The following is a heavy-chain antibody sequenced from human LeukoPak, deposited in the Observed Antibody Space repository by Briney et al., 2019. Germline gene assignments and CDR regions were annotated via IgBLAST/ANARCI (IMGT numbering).Heavy chain of an antibody. CDR2: IYTSGST. D-gene: IGHD1-26*01. CDR3: ARGWELLNFDY. V-gene: IGHV4-39*07. Sequence: SETLSLTCTVSGGSISSSSYYWGWIRQPPGKGLEWIGRIYTSGSTNYNPSLKSRVTMSVDTSKNQFSLKLSSVTAADTAVYYCARGWELLNFDYWGQGTLVTVSS. J-gene: IGHJ4*02. CDR1: GGSISSSSYY.